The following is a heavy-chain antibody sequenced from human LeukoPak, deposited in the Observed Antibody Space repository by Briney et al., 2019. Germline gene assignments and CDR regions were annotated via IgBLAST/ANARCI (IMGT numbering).Heavy chain of an antibody. CDR2: IYYSGST. J-gene: IGHJ4*02. D-gene: IGHD5-12*01. V-gene: IGHV4-59*01. CDR3: AAGVVATIRFPFDY. Sequence: SETLSLTCTVSGGSISSYYWSWIRQPPGKGLEWIGYIYYSGSTNYNPSLESRVTISVDTSKNQFSLKLSSVTAADTAVYYCAAGVVATIRFPFDYWGQGTLVTVSS. CDR1: GGSISSYY.